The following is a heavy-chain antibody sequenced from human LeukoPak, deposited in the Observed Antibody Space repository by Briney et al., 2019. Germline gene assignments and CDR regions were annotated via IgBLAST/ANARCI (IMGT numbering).Heavy chain of an antibody. D-gene: IGHD3-10*01. CDR3: ARDLWFGDLPFDY. Sequence: PSETLSLTCTVSGGSISSSSYYWGWIRQPPGKGLEWIGSIYYSGSTYYNPSLKSRVTISVDTSKNQFFLKLSSVTAADTAVYYCARDLWFGDLPFDYWGQGTLVTVSS. CDR2: IYYSGST. V-gene: IGHV4-39*07. CDR1: GGSISSSSYY. J-gene: IGHJ4*02.